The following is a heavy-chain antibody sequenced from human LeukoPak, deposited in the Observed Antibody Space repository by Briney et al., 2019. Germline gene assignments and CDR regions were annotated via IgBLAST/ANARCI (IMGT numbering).Heavy chain of an antibody. Sequence: GGSLRLSCAASGFTFDDYAMHWVRQAPGKGLEWVSGISWNSGSIGYADSVKGRFTISRDNAKNSLYLQMNSLRAEDTALYYCAKSNGAYYDSSAPFDYWGQGTLVTVSS. V-gene: IGHV3-9*01. D-gene: IGHD3-22*01. CDR3: AKSNGAYYDSSAPFDY. CDR2: ISWNSGSI. CDR1: GFTFDDYA. J-gene: IGHJ4*02.